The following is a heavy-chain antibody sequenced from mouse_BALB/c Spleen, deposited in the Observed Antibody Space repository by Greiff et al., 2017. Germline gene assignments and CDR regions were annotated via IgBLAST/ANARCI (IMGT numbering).Heavy chain of an antibody. Sequence: VNLVESGAELAKPGASVKMSCKASGYTFTSYWMHWVKQRPGQGLEWIGYINPSTGYTEYNQKFKDKATLTADKSSSTAYMQLSSLTSEDSAVYYCARAYDALYAMDYWGQGTSVTVSS. D-gene: IGHD2-12*01. CDR3: ARAYDALYAMDY. CDR2: INPSTGYT. J-gene: IGHJ4*01. V-gene: IGHV1-7*01. CDR1: GYTFTSYW.